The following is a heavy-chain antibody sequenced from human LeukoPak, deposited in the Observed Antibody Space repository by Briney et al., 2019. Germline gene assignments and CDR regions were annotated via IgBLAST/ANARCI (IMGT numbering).Heavy chain of an antibody. D-gene: IGHD5-18*01. CDR1: GFTFDDYA. CDR2: ISWNSGSI. V-gene: IGHV3-9*01. J-gene: IGHJ2*01. CDR3: AKDSQGYSYGSYWYFDL. Sequence: PGGSLRLSCAASGFTFDDYAMHWVRQAPGKGLEWVSGISWNSGSIGYADSVKGRFTISRDNAKNSLYLQMNSLRAEDTALYYCAKDSQGYSYGSYWYFDLWGRSTLVTVSS.